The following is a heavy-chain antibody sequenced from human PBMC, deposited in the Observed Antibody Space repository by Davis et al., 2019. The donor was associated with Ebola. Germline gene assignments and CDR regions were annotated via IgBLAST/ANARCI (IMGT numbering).Heavy chain of an antibody. V-gene: IGHV1-18*01. Sequence: ASVKASCKASGYTFTSYGISWVRQAPGQGLEWMGWISAYNGNTNYAQKLQGRVTMTTDTSTSTAYMELRSLRSDDTAVYYCARASKLVFGVVINAFDIWGQGTMVTVSS. D-gene: IGHD3-3*01. J-gene: IGHJ3*02. CDR3: ARASKLVFGVVINAFDI. CDR1: GYTFTSYG. CDR2: ISAYNGNT.